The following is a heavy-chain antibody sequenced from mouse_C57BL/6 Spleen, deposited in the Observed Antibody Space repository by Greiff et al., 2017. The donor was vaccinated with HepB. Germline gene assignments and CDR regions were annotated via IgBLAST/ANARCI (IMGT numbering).Heavy chain of an antibody. Sequence: VQLQQSGPELVKPGASVKISCKASGYTFTDYYMNWVKQSHGKSLEWIGDINTNNGGTSYNQKFKGKATLTVDKSYSTAYMELRSLTSEDSAVYYCARWDGYYGGVFDYWGQGTTLTVSS. D-gene: IGHD2-3*01. V-gene: IGHV1-26*01. CDR3: ARWDGYYGGVFDY. J-gene: IGHJ2*01. CDR2: INTNNGGT. CDR1: GYTFTDYY.